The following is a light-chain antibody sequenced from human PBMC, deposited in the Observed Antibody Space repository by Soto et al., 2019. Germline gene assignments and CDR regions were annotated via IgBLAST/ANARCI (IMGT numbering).Light chain of an antibody. CDR3: CAYAGLNTFYV. Sequence: QSALTQPASVSGSPGQSITISCTGASSDVGSYNLVSWYQQHPGKAPKLMIYGVTKRPSGVSDRFSGSKSGDTASLTVSGLQAEDEADYYCCAYAGLNTFYVFGPGTKVTVL. CDR1: SSDVGSYNL. V-gene: IGLV2-23*02. CDR2: GVT. J-gene: IGLJ1*01.